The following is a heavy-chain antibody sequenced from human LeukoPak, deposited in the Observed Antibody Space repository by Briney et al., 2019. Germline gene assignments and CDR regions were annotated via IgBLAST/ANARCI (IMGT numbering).Heavy chain of an antibody. J-gene: IGHJ4*02. V-gene: IGHV1-69*13. Sequence: SVKVSCKASGGTFSSYAISWVRQAPGQGLEWMGGIIPIFGTANYAQKFQGRVTITADESTSTAYMELSSLRSEDTAVYYCARGGFRGAIKSPFDYWGQGTLVTVSS. CDR2: IIPIFGTA. CDR1: GGTFSSYA. CDR3: ARGGFRGAIKSPFDY. D-gene: IGHD3-10*01.